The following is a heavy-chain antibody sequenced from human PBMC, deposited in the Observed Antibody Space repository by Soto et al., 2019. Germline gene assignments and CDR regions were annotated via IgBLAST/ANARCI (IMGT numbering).Heavy chain of an antibody. D-gene: IGHD2-2*01. CDR3: ARDGCSSTSCYPNNWFDP. V-gene: IGHV3-30-3*01. CDR2: ISYDGSNK. CDR1: GFTFSSYA. J-gene: IGHJ5*02. Sequence: PVGSLRLSCAASGFTFSSYAMHWVRQAPGKGLEWVAVISYDGSNKYYADSVKGRFTISRDNSKNTLYLQMNSLRAEDTAVYYCARDGCSSTSCYPNNWFDPWGQGTLVTVSS.